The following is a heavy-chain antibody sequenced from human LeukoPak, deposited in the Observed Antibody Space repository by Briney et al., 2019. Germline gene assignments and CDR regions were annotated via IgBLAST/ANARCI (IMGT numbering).Heavy chain of an antibody. Sequence: GESLQISCKGSGYSFTSYWIGWVRQMPGKGLEWMGIVYPGDSDTRYSPSFQGQVTISADKSISTAYLQWSSLKASDTAIYYCARRLYYYNSGTNYYFDFWGQGTLVTVSS. V-gene: IGHV5-51*01. J-gene: IGHJ4*02. D-gene: IGHD3-10*01. CDR3: ARRLYYYNSGTNYYFDF. CDR2: VYPGDSDT. CDR1: GYSFTSYW.